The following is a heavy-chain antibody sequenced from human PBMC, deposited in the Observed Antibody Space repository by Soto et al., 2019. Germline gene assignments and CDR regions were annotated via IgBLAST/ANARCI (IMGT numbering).Heavy chain of an antibody. V-gene: IGHV4-31*03. J-gene: IGHJ6*03. CDR3: ARVVPYYYGSGSYYPSSAYYMDV. D-gene: IGHD3-10*01. Sequence: QVQLQESGPGLVKPSQTLSLTCTVSGGSISSGGYYWSWIRQHPGKGLEWIGYIYYRGSTYYNPSLKSRVTISVDTSKNQFSLKLSSVTAADTAVYYCARVVPYYYGSGSYYPSSAYYMDVWGKGTTVTVSS. CDR1: GGSISSGGYY. CDR2: IYYRGST.